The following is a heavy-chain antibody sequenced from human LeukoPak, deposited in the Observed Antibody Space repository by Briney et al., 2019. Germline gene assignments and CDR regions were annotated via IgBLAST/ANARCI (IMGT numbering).Heavy chain of an antibody. V-gene: IGHV4-34*01. J-gene: IGHJ4*02. CDR3: ARSRRWLPPDY. CDR1: GGSFSGYY. Sequence: PSETLSLTCAVYGGSFSGYYWSWIRQPPGKGLEWIGEINHSGSTNYNPSLKSRVTISVDTSKNQFSLKLSSVTAADTAVYYCARSRRWLPPDYWGQGTLVTVSS. D-gene: IGHD3-22*01. CDR2: INHSGST.